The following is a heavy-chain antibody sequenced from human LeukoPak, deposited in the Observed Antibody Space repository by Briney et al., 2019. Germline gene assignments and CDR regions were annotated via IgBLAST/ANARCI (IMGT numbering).Heavy chain of an antibody. CDR2: IYHSGST. D-gene: IGHD6-13*01. J-gene: IGHJ4*02. CDR1: GGSISSGDYY. Sequence: PSETLSLTCTVSGGSISSGDYYWSWIRQPPGKGLEWIGYIYHSGSTYYNPSLKSRVTISVDRSKNQFSLKLSSVTAADTAVYYCARDRQQLGYFDYWGQGTLVTVSS. CDR3: ARDRQQLGYFDY. V-gene: IGHV4-30-2*01.